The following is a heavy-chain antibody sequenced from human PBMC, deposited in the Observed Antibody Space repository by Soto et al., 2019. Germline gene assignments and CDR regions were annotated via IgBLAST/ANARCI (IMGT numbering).Heavy chain of an antibody. D-gene: IGHD6-6*01. CDR2: IYPGDSDT. V-gene: IGHV5-51*01. J-gene: IGHJ5*02. CDR1: GYSFTSYW. CDR3: AKSIAARFNWFDP. Sequence: GESLKISCKGSGYSFTSYWIGWVRQMPGKGLEWMGIIYPGDSDTRYSPSFQGQVTISADKSISTAYLQWSSLKASDTAMYYCAKSIAARFNWFDPWGQETLVTVSS.